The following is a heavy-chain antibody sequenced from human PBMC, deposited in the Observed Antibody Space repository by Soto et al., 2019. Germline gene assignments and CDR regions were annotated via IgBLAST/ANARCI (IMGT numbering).Heavy chain of an antibody. CDR1: GFSFSSHG. CDR2: IKEDGSQK. V-gene: IGHV3-7*01. J-gene: IGHJ3*01. Sequence: EVQLVESGGGLVQPGGSLRLSCAASGFSFSSHGMTWVRQTPGKGLEWVANIKEDGSQKYYVDSVKVRFTILRDNANNSLSLQMNSLRVEDTAVYYCARDGRYCTWSDCRGDAFDVWGQGTVVTVSS. CDR3: ARDGRYCTWSDCRGDAFDV. D-gene: IGHD2-8*01.